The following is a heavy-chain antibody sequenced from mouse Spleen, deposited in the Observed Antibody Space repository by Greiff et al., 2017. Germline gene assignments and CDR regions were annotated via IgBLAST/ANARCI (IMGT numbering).Heavy chain of an antibody. CDR2: IYPSDSET. D-gene: IGHD2-3*01. CDR3: ARKGYDGYYGYAMDY. CDR1: GYTFTSYW. Sequence: QVQLQQPGAELVRPGSSVKLSCKASGYTFTSYWMDWVKQRPGQGLEWIGNIYPSDSETHYNQKFKDKAALTVDKSSSTAYMQLSSLTSEDSAVYYCARKGYDGYYGYAMDYWGQGTSVTVSS. J-gene: IGHJ4*01. V-gene: IGHV1-61*01.